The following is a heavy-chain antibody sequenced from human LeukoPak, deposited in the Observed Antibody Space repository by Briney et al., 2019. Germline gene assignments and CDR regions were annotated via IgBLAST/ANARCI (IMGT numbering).Heavy chain of an antibody. CDR3: ARARMSSGWYDY. J-gene: IGHJ4*02. CDR1: GGSISSYY. D-gene: IGHD6-19*01. V-gene: IGHV4-59*01. CDR2: IYYSGST. Sequence: ASETLSLTCTVSGGSISSYYWSWIRQPPGKGLEWIGYIYYSGSTNYNPSLKSRVTISVDTSKNQFSLKLSSVTAADTAVYYCARARMSSGWYDYWGQGTLVTVSS.